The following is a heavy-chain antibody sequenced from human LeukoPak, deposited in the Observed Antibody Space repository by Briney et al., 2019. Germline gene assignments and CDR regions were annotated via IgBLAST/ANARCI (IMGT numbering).Heavy chain of an antibody. D-gene: IGHD5-12*01. CDR3: ARGLVDMVATHAAPFDY. CDR2: IYCSGST. CDR1: GGSVSSAYSY. Sequence: PSETMSLTCTVSGGSVSSAYSYWSWIRQPPGKGLECIGYIYCSGSTTYNPSLKSRVSISLDTSKNQFSLRLSSVTAADTAVYYCARGLVDMVATHAAPFDYWGQGALVTVSS. V-gene: IGHV4-61*01. J-gene: IGHJ4*02.